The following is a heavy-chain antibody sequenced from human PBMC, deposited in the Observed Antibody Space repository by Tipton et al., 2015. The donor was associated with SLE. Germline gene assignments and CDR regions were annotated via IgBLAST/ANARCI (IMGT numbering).Heavy chain of an antibody. V-gene: IGHV1-69*04. Sequence: QSGAEVKKPGASVKVSCKASGYTFTDYYLHWVRQAPGQGLEWMGRIIPILGIANYAQKFQGRVTITADKSTSTAYMELSSLRSEDTAVYYCATYSSSWYQYWGQGTLVTVSS. CDR2: IIPILGIA. D-gene: IGHD6-13*01. CDR3: ATYSSSWYQY. CDR1: GYTFTDYY. J-gene: IGHJ4*02.